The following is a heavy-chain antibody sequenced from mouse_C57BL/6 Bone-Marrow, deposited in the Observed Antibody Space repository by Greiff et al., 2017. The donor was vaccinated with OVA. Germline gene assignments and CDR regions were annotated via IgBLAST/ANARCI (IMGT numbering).Heavy chain of an antibody. Sequence: QVQLQQPGAELVKPGASVKLSCKASGYTFTSYWMHWVKQRPGQGLEWIGMIHPNSGSTNYNEKFKSKATLTVDKSSSTAYMQLSSLTSEDSAVYYCARSPITTVVEGTWFAYWGQGTLVTVSA. V-gene: IGHV1-64*01. CDR2: IHPNSGST. CDR3: ARSPITTVVEGTWFAY. J-gene: IGHJ3*01. D-gene: IGHD1-1*01. CDR1: GYTFTSYW.